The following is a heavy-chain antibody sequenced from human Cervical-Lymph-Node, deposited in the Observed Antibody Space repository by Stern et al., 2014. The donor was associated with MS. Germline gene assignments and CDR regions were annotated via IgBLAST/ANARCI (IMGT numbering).Heavy chain of an antibody. CDR2: IIPILGTT. CDR3: ARDRSLGVTPSFDY. V-gene: IGHV1-69*01. CDR1: GGTFRNFA. Sequence: QMQLVQSGTEVKKPGSSVTVSCQASGGTFRNFAIAWVRQAPGQGLEWMGGIIPILGTTTYAQNFQGRVTITADDFSTTVYMELRSLRSEDTAVYYCARDRSLGVTPSFDYWGQGTLLTVSS. J-gene: IGHJ4*02.